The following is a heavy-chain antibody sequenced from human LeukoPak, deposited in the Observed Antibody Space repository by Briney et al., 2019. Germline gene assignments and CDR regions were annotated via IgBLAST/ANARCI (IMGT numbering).Heavy chain of an antibody. Sequence: QAGGSLRLSCAGSGFTFSTYWMHWVRQAPGKGLVWVSRINSDGRDTTYADSVKSRFTISRDNAKNTLYLQMDSLRAEDTAVYYCARGTSRKEAYSGDDPYWGQGTLVRVSS. CDR3: ARGTSRKEAYSGDDPY. CDR2: INSDGRDT. V-gene: IGHV3-74*01. J-gene: IGHJ4*02. CDR1: GFTFSTYW. D-gene: IGHD5-12*01.